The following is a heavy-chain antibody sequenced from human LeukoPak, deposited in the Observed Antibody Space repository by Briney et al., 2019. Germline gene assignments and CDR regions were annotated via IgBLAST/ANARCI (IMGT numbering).Heavy chain of an antibody. Sequence: PSETLSLTCAVSGGSISSSNWWSWVRQPPGKGLEWIGKIYHSGSTNYNPSLKSRVTISVDKSKNQFSLKLSSVTAADTAVYYCVSGVSRIAAAGDFDYWGQGTLVTVSS. CDR3: VSGVSRIAAAGDFDY. CDR2: IYHSGST. CDR1: GGSISSSNW. D-gene: IGHD6-13*01. J-gene: IGHJ4*02. V-gene: IGHV4-4*02.